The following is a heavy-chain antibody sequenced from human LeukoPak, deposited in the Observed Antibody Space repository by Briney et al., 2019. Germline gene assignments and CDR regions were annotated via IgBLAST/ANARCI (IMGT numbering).Heavy chain of an antibody. V-gene: IGHV3-21*01. J-gene: IGHJ6*03. CDR3: ARGPYSGSYGNYYYYYMDV. CDR1: GFTFSNYN. D-gene: IGHD1-26*01. Sequence: PGGSLRLSCAASGFTFSNYNMNWVRLAPGKGLEWVSSITSSSSYIYYADSVKGRFTISRDNAKNSLYLQIRSLRAEDTAVYYCARGPYSGSYGNYYYYYMDVWGKGTTVTISS. CDR2: ITSSSSYI.